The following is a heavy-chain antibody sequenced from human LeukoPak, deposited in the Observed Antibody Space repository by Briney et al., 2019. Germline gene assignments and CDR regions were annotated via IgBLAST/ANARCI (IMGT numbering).Heavy chain of an antibody. CDR3: AKGISENWFDP. J-gene: IGHJ5*02. Sequence: GGSLRLSCAASGFTLSSYGMHWVRQAPGKGLEWVAVISYDGSNKYYADSVKGRFTISRDNSKNTLYLQMNSLRAEDTAVYYCAKGISENWFDPWGQGTLVTVSS. CDR1: GFTLSSYG. D-gene: IGHD2/OR15-2a*01. CDR2: ISYDGSNK. V-gene: IGHV3-30*18.